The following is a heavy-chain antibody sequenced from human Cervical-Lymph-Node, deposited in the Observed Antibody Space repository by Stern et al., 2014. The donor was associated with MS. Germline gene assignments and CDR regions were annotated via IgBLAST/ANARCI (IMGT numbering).Heavy chain of an antibody. CDR1: GYTFTSYY. CDR3: ARVAMTSLDY. CDR2: INPSGGST. V-gene: IGHV1-46*03. J-gene: IGHJ4*02. Sequence: VQLVESGAEVKKPGASVKVSCKASGYTFTSYYIYWVRQAPGQGLECMGIINPSGGSTSYAQKFQGRLTMTRDTSTSTVYMELSSLRSEDTAVYYCARVAMTSLDYWGQGTLVTVSS.